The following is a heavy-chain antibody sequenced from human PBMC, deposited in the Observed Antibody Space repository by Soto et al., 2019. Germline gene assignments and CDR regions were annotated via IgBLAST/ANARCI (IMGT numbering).Heavy chain of an antibody. J-gene: IGHJ4*02. D-gene: IGHD2-15*01. CDR2: IFQSGIT. CDR3: ARGFSGYCSGGSCSSFDY. V-gene: IGHV4-4*02. Sequence: QVQLQESGPGLVKPSGTLSLTCAVSGDSISSTHGWTWVRQPPGKGLEYIGQIFQSGITNYNPSLESGVTISLDKSKSQFSLELNSVTGADTAIYYCARGFSGYCSGGSCSSFDYWGQGTLVTVSS. CDR1: GDSISSTHG.